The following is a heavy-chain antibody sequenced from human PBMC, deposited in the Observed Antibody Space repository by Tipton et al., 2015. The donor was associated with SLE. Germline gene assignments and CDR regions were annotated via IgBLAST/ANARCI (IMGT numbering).Heavy chain of an antibody. J-gene: IGHJ4*02. D-gene: IGHD2-2*01. CDR2: IYYSGST. V-gene: IGHV4-59*05. CDR1: GGSITSNY. Sequence: TLSLTCTVSGGSITSNYWSWIRQSPGKGLEWIGSIYYSGSTYYNPSLKSRVTISVDTSKNQFSLKLSSVTAADTAVYYCASSFDYWGQGTLVTVSS. CDR3: ASSFDY.